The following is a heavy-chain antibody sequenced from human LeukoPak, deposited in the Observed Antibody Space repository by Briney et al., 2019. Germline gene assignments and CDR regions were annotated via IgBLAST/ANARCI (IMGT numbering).Heavy chain of an antibody. CDR2: IYSGGST. CDR3: AREIIQLPGYFYY. V-gene: IGHV3-53*01. J-gene: IGHJ4*02. Sequence: GGSLRLSCAASGFTVSSNYMSWVRQAPGKGLEWVSVIYSGGSTYYADSVKGRFTISRDNSKNTLYLQMNSLRAEDTAVYYCAREIIQLPGYFYYWGQGTLVTVSS. D-gene: IGHD5-18*01. CDR1: GFTVSSNY.